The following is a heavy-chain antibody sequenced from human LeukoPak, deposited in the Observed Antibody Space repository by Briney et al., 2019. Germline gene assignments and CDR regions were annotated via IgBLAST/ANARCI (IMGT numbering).Heavy chain of an antibody. CDR3: ARVGGSYYYYYYYMDV. CDR1: GFTFSDYY. D-gene: IGHD1-26*01. V-gene: IGHV3-11*04. J-gene: IGHJ6*03. CDR2: ISSSGSTI. Sequence: GGSLRHSCAAPGFTFSDYYMSWIHPAPGKGLEWVSYISSSGSTIYYADSVKGRFTISRDNAKNSLYLQMNSLRAEDTAVYYCARVGGSYYYYYYYMDVWGKGTTVTVSS.